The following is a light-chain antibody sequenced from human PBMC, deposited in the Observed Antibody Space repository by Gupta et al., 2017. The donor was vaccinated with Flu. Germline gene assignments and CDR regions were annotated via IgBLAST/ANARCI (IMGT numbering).Light chain of an antibody. J-gene: IGKJ2*01. CDR1: QSVLYSSNNKNY. CDR2: WAS. V-gene: IGKV4-1*01. CDR3: QQYYSSPRT. Sequence: NCKSSQSVLYSSNNKNYLAWYQQKPGQPPNLLISWASTRESGVPDRFSGSGSGTDFTLTISSRQAEDVAVYYCQQYYSSPRTFGQGTKLEIK.